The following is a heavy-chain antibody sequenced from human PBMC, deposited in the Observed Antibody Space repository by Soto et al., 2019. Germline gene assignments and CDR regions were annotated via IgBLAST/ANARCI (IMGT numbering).Heavy chain of an antibody. V-gene: IGHV2-5*02. CDR1: GLSLSPRGVG. CDR2: IFWDDEK. CDR3: AHSAYYGSGSYPIDD. D-gene: IGHD3-10*01. Sequence: QITLKESGPTLVNTTQTLTLTCSFSGLSLSPRGVGVGWISQPPGKALEWLARIFWDDEKLYSPSLKSRLTITKDTAKNQGVTTMTKMYPVDTATYYWAHSAYYGSGSYPIDDWGQGTLVIVSS. J-gene: IGHJ4*02.